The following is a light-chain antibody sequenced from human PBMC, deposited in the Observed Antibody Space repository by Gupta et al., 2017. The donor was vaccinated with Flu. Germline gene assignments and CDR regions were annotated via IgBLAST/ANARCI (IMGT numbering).Light chain of an antibody. CDR3: QQLYT. V-gene: IGKV3-15*01. CDR1: QSVSSS. J-gene: IGKJ2*01. CDR2: GAS. Sequence: EIVMTQSPATLSVSPGERATLSCRASQSVSSSLAWYQQKPGQAPRLLIYGASTRAAGIPARFSGSGSGTEFTLTISSLQSEDFAVYYCQQLYTFGQGTKLEIK.